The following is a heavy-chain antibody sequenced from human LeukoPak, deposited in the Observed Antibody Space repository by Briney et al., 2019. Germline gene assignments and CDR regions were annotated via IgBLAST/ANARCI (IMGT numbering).Heavy chain of an antibody. CDR3: ARVSTLPYWWELSGAFDI. Sequence: GGSLRLSCAASGFTFGSYAMHWVRQAPGKGLEWVAVISYDGSNKYYADSVKGRFTISRDNSKNTLYLQMSSLRAEDTAVYYCARVSTLPYWWELSGAFDIWGQGTMVTVSS. D-gene: IGHD2-15*01. CDR2: ISYDGSNK. CDR1: GFTFGSYA. J-gene: IGHJ3*02. V-gene: IGHV3-30*15.